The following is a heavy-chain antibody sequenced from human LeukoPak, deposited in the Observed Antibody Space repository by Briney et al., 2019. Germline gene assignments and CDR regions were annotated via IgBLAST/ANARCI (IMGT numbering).Heavy chain of an antibody. D-gene: IGHD2-2*01. CDR3: ARDKVACSSTSCHYWYFDL. J-gene: IGHJ2*01. V-gene: IGHV3-53*01. CDR1: GFTVSSNY. CDR2: IYSGGST. Sequence: GGSLRLSCAASGFTVSSNYMSWVRQAPGKGLEWVSVIYSGGSTYYADSVKGRFTISRDNSKNTLYLQMNSLRAEDTAVYYCARDKVACSSTSCHYWYFDLWGRGTLVTVPS.